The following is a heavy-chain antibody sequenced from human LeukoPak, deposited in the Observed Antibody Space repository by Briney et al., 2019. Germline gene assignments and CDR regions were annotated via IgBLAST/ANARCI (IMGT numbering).Heavy chain of an antibody. Sequence: SETLSLTCTVSGGSISSGGYYWSWIRQHPGKGLEWIGYIYYSGSTYYNPSLKSRVTISVDMSKNQFSLKLSSVTAADTAVYYCATAKGFHDYGIDYWGQGTLVTVSS. CDR3: ATAKGFHDYGIDY. D-gene: IGHD4-17*01. V-gene: IGHV4-31*03. J-gene: IGHJ4*02. CDR2: IYYSGST. CDR1: GGSISSGGYY.